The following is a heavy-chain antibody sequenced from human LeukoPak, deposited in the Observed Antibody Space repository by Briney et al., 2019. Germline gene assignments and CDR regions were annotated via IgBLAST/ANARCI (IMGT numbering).Heavy chain of an antibody. V-gene: IGHV3-21*01. D-gene: IGHD6-19*01. CDR1: GLTFSSYS. Sequence: GGSLRLSCAASGLTFSSYSMNWVRQAPGKGLEWVSSISSSSSYIYYADSVKGRFTISRDNAKNSPYLQMNSLRAEDTAVYYCARDSSGRSGDYWGQGTLVTVSS. CDR3: ARDSSGRSGDY. CDR2: ISSSSSYI. J-gene: IGHJ4*02.